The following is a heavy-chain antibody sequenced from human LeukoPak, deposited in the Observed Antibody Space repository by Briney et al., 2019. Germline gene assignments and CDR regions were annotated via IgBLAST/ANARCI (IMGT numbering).Heavy chain of an antibody. CDR1: GFTFDDYA. D-gene: IGHD6-13*01. V-gene: IGHV3-9*01. CDR3: AKGGSSRWYELDY. CDR2: ISWNSGSI. J-gene: IGHJ4*02. Sequence: GGSLRLSCAASGFTFDDYAMHWVRQAPGKGLEWVSGISWNSGSIGYADSVKGRFTISRDNAKNSLYLQMNSLRAEDTALYYCAKGGSSRWYELDYWGQGTLVTVSS.